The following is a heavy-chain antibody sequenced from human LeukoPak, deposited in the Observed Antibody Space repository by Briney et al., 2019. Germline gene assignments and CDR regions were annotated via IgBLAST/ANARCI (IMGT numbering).Heavy chain of an antibody. D-gene: IGHD4-17*01. CDR2: IFHSGHS. CDR1: SYSISSGSY. V-gene: IGHV4-38-2*01. J-gene: IGHJ4*02. Sequence: PSENLSLTCAVSSYSISSGSYWGWIRQSPGKGLEWVGSIFHSGHSYYNPSLKSRLTMSVDTSKNQFSLKLTSVTAADTALYYCARVTYVDDMLYQNFDYWGQGILVSASS. CDR3: ARVTYVDDMLYQNFDY.